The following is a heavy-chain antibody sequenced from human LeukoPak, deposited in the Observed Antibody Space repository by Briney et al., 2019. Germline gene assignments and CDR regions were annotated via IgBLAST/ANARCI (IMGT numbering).Heavy chain of an antibody. CDR2: ISGGGGRT. Sequence: GGSLRLSCAASGFTFSSYAMSWVRQAPGKGLEWVSAISGGGGRTNYADSVKGRFTISRDNSKNTLYLQMNSLTAEDTAIFYCAKATGTLTNWGQGILVTVSS. CDR3: AKATGTLTN. V-gene: IGHV3-23*01. D-gene: IGHD1-1*01. J-gene: IGHJ4*02. CDR1: GFTFSSYA.